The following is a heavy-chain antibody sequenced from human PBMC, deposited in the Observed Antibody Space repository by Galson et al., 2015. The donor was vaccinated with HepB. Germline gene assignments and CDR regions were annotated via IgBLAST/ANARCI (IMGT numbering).Heavy chain of an antibody. CDR3: ARAGDGKGRPFDI. D-gene: IGHD2-21*02. CDR1: GFTFSDYY. J-gene: IGHJ3*02. V-gene: IGHV3-11*06. Sequence: SLRLSCAASGFTFSDYYMSWIRQAPGKGLEWVSYISSSGYTNYADSVKGRFTISRDNAKNSLYLQMNSLRAEDTAVYYCARAGDGKGRPFDIWGQGTMVTVSS. CDR2: ISSSGYT.